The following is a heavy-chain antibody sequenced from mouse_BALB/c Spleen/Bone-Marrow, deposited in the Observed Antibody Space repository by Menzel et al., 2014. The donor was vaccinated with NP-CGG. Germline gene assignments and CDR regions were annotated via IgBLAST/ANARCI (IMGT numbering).Heavy chain of an antibody. CDR3: ARLNYYGNLFV. CDR2: INPDSSTI. D-gene: IGHD1-1*01. CDR1: GFEFSRYW. J-gene: IGHJ1*01. V-gene: IGHV4-1*02. Sequence: EVKLLESGGGLVQPGGSLKLSCAASGFEFSRYWMSWVRQAPGKGLEWIGEINPDSSTINYTPSLKDKFIISRDNAKNTLYLQMSKVRSEDTALYYCARLNYYGNLFVWGAGTTVTVSS.